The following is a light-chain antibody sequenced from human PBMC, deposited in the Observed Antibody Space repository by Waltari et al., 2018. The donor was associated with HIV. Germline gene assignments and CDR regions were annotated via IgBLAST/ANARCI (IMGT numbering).Light chain of an antibody. V-gene: IGKV3-11*01. J-gene: IGKJ4*02. CDR3: QQHSTWPRT. Sequence: EVVLTQSPATLSLSPGERATLSCRASQSVNTALAWYQHKPGQAPRLLMSDASKRATGIAARFGGSGSGTDFTLTISSLEPEDFAVYYCQQHSTWPRTFGGGTKVELK. CDR1: QSVNTA. CDR2: DAS.